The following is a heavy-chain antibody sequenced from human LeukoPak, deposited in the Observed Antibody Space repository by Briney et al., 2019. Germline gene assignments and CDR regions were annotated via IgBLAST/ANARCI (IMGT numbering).Heavy chain of an antibody. D-gene: IGHD3-16*02. J-gene: IGHJ6*02. CDR3: ARESFYYYGMDV. CDR1: GYTFTNYG. CDR2: ISAYNGNR. Sequence: EASVKVSCKASGYTFTNYGISWVRQAPGQGLEWMGWISAYNGNRNYAQKLQGRVTMTTDASTSTAYMELRSLRSDDTAVYYCARESFYYYGMDVWGQGTTVTVSS. V-gene: IGHV1-18*01.